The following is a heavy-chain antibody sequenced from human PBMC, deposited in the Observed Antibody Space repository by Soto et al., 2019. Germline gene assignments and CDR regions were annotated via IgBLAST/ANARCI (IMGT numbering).Heavy chain of an antibody. V-gene: IGHV5-51*01. Sequence: GESLKISCKASGYRFSTYWIGWVRQMPGKGLEWMGVIFPDDSDTRYSPSFQGQVTISADKSISTAYLQWTSLKASDTAMYYCARTETTWEGSAFELWGQGTMVTVSS. CDR3: ARTETTWEGSAFEL. CDR2: IFPDDSDT. CDR1: GYRFSTYW. J-gene: IGHJ3*01. D-gene: IGHD4-17*01.